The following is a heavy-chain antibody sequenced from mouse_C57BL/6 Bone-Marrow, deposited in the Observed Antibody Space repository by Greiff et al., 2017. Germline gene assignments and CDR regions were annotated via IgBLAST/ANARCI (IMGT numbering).Heavy chain of an antibody. CDR3: ARRGPTVVANWYFDV. CDR1: GYTFTSYW. V-gene: IGHV1-53*01. CDR2: INPSNGGT. J-gene: IGHJ1*03. Sequence: QVQLQQSGTELVKPGASVKLSCKASGYTFTSYWMHWVKQRPGQGLEWIGNINPSNGGTNYNEKFKSKATLTVDKSSSTAYMQLSSLTSEDSAVYYCARRGPTVVANWYFDVWGTGTTVTVSS. D-gene: IGHD1-1*01.